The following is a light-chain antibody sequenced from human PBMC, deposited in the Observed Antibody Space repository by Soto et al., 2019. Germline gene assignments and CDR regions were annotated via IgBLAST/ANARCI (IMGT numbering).Light chain of an antibody. Sequence: DIQMTQSPSSLSASVGDRVTTTCRASQGIANYLNWYQQKPGKAPKLLIYGASSLQSGVPSKFSGSGSGTDFTLTISSLQPEDFATYYCQQSFNNPRTFGQGTKVEFK. CDR3: QQSFNNPRT. CDR1: QGIANY. V-gene: IGKV1-39*01. J-gene: IGKJ1*01. CDR2: GAS.